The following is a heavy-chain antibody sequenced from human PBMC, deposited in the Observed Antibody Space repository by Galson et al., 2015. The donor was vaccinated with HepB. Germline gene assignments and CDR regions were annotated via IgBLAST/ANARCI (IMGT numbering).Heavy chain of an antibody. J-gene: IGHJ4*02. CDR2: SRRTGSV. Sequence: SETLSLTCAVYGGSLSGYYWSWIRQTPGTGLEWIGESRRTGSVNYNPSLKSRVTMSVDTSKNQFSLKLRYVTAADTAVYYCARVPFKGAQSGMDVWGQGTLVTVSS. D-gene: IGHD1-14*01. CDR3: ARVPFKGAQSGMDV. CDR1: GGSLSGYY. V-gene: IGHV4-34*01.